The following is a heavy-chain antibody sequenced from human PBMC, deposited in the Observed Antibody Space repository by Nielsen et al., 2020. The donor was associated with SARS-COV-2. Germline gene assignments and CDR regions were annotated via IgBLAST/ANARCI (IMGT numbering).Heavy chain of an antibody. CDR2: IGNVGDT. Sequence: GGSLRLSCAASGFTFSRYDMHWVRQATGKGLEWVSGIGNVGDTYYPGSVKGRFSISRENAKNSFYLQMNSLRVGDTAVYYCARGSGGDVGLFHHWGQGTLVTVSS. J-gene: IGHJ1*01. V-gene: IGHV3-13*04. CDR1: GFTFSRYD. D-gene: IGHD3-10*01. CDR3: ARGSGGDVGLFHH.